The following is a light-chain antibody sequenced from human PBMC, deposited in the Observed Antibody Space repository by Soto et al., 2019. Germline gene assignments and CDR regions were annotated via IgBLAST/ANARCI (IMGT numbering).Light chain of an antibody. CDR3: CSYAGSSAWV. CDR2: EGS. J-gene: IGLJ3*02. Sequence: QSALTQPASVSGSPGQSITISCTGTSSDVGSYSLVSWYQHHPGKAPKLMIYEGSKRPSGVSNRFSGSKSGNTASLAISGLQAEDEADYYCCSYAGSSAWVFGGGTKLTVL. CDR1: SSDVGSYSL. V-gene: IGLV2-23*01.